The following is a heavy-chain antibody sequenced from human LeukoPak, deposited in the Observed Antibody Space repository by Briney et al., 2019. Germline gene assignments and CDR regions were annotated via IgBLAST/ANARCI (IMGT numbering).Heavy chain of an antibody. J-gene: IGHJ6*03. CDR2: IYSGGST. D-gene: IGHD3-10*01. CDR3: ATGFFYYYYMDV. V-gene: IGHV3-66*01. Sequence: GGSLRLSCAASGFTVSSNYMSWVRQAPGKGLEWVSVIYSGGSTYYADSVKGRFTISRDNSKNTLYLQMNSLRAEDTAVYYCATGFFYYYYMDVWGKGTTVTVSS. CDR1: GFTVSSNY.